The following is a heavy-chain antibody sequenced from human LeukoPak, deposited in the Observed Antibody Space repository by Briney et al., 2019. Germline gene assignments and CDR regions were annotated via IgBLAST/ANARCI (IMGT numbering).Heavy chain of an antibody. CDR3: ARGTIVAWQLPPQYYFNY. CDR2: IYHSGST. CDR1: GGSISSTNW. Sequence: SGTLSLTCAVSGGSISSTNWWTWVRQPPGKGLGWIGEIYHSGSTNYNPSLKSRVTISLDKSKNQFSLKLSSVTAADTAVYYCARGTIVAWQLPPQYYFNYWGQGTLVTVSS. J-gene: IGHJ4*02. V-gene: IGHV4-4*02. D-gene: IGHD2-15*01.